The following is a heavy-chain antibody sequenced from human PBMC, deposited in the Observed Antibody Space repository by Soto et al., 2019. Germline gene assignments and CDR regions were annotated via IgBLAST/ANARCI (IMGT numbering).Heavy chain of an antibody. Sequence: QVQLVQSGAEMREPGASLQLSCQTSGYPFTSYHVHWVRQAPGQGLEWLGVINPTEGRTRYSQKFQDRVNMTRDTSTSTVYMELSSLRSEDTAIYFCARGREISFGYNWFDPWGQGTLVTVSS. CDR2: INPTEGRT. CDR1: GYPFTSYH. D-gene: IGHD3-3*01. J-gene: IGHJ5*02. V-gene: IGHV1-46*01. CDR3: ARGREISFGYNWFDP.